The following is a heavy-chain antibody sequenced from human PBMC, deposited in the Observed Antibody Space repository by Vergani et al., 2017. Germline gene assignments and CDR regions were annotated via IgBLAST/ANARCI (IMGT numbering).Heavy chain of an antibody. CDR1: GFTFSSCA. CDR2: ISYDGSNK. J-gene: IGHJ1*01. Sequence: QVQLVESGGGVVQPGRSLRLSCAASGFTFSSCAMHWVRQAPGKGLEWVAVISYDGSNKYYADSVKGRFTISRDNSKNTLYLQMNSLRAEDTAVYYCARAPSSLLYRAGYFQHWGQGTLVTVSS. D-gene: IGHD2-2*02. CDR3: ARAPSSLLYRAGYFQH. V-gene: IGHV3-30-3*01.